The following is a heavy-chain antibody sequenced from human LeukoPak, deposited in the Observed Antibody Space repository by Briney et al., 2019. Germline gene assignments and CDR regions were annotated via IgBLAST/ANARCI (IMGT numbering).Heavy chain of an antibody. CDR3: ARHLRYYYYMDV. CDR1: GYSISSGYY. V-gene: IGHV4-38-2*01. CDR2: IYHSGST. J-gene: IGHJ6*03. Sequence: SETLSLTCAVSGYSISSGYYWGWIRQPPGKGLEWIGSIYHSGSTHYNPSLKSRVTISVDTSKNQFSLKLSSVTAADTAVYCCARHLRYYYYMDVWGKGTTVTVSS.